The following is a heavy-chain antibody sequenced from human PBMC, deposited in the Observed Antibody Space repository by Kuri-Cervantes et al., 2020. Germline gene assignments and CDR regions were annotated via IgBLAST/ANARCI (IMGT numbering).Heavy chain of an antibody. CDR3: AKGVAADYMDV. CDR1: GFTFSSYA. V-gene: IGHV3-30-3*01. CDR2: ISYDGSNK. D-gene: IGHD6-13*01. J-gene: IGHJ6*03. Sequence: GESLKISCAASGFTFSSYAMHWVRQAPGKGLEWVAVISYDGSNKYYADSVKGRFTISRDNSKNTLYLQMNSLRAEDTAVYSCAKGVAADYMDVWGKGTTVTVSS.